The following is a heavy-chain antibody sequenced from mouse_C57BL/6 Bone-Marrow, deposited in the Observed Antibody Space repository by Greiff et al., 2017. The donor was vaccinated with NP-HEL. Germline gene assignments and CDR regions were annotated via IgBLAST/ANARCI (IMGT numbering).Heavy chain of an antibody. V-gene: IGHV1-81*01. Sequence: VKLMESGAELARPGASVKLSCKASGYTFTSYGISWVKQRTGQGLEWIGEIYPRSGNTYYNEKFKGKATLTADKSSSTAYMALRSLTSEDSAVYFCARDGYYSSFDYWGQGTTLTVSS. D-gene: IGHD2-3*01. CDR2: IYPRSGNT. CDR1: GYTFTSYG. J-gene: IGHJ2*01. CDR3: ARDGYYSSFDY.